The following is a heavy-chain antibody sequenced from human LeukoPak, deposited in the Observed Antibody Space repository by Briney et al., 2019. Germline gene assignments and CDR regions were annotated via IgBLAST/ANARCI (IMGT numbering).Heavy chain of an antibody. CDR1: GGSFSGYY. V-gene: IGHV4-34*01. Sequence: PSETLSLTCAVYGGSFSGYYWSWIRQPPGKGLEWIGEINHSGSTYYNPSLKSRVTISVDTSKNQFSLKLSSVTAADTAVYYCASLMVRGVIKEYGMDVWGQGTTVTVSS. J-gene: IGHJ6*02. D-gene: IGHD3-10*01. CDR3: ASLMVRGVIKEYGMDV. CDR2: INHSGST.